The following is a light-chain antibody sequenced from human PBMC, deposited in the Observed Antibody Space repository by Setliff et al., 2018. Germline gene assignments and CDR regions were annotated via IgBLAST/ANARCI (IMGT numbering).Light chain of an antibody. V-gene: IGLV2-14*01. CDR1: NSDVGGYNY. CDR3: LSYTSESTHAL. CDR2: EVT. J-gene: IGLJ2*01. Sequence: QSALTQPAAVSGSPGQSITISCAGSNSDVGGYNYVSWYQQHPGKAPKLMIYEVTKRPSGVSDRFSGSKSGNTASLTISELQAEDEADYYCLSYTSESTHALFAGGTKVTVL.